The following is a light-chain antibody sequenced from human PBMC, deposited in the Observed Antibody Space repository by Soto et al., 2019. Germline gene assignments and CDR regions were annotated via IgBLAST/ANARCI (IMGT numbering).Light chain of an antibody. V-gene: IGKV1-13*02. CDR1: QGISSA. CDR2: DAS. CDR3: QQLKSYPFT. J-gene: IGKJ5*01. Sequence: IQLTQSPSSLSASVGDRVSITCRASQGISSALAWYQHKPGKPPKILIYDASSLQSGVPSRFSGSESGTECTLTISSLQPEDFATYYCQQLKSYPFTFGQGTRLEIK.